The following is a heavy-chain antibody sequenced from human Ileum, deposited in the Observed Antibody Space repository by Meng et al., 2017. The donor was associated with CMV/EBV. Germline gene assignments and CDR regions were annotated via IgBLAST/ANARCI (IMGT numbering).Heavy chain of an antibody. V-gene: IGHV3-53*01. CDR1: GFTVSSNY. D-gene: IGHD6-19*01. CDR2: TYSGGST. J-gene: IGHJ3*02. CDR3: AREVISGCAFDI. Sequence: GGSLRLSCAASGFTVSSNYMSWVRQAPGKGLEWVSATYSGGSTYYADSMKGRFTISRDNSKNTLYLQMNSLRAEDTAVYCCAREVISGCAFDIWGQGPMVPVSS.